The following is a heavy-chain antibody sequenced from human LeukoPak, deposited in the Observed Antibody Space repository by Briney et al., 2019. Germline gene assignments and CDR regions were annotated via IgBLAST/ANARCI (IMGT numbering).Heavy chain of an antibody. CDR3: AREPGAVAGTDWYFDL. CDR2: ISSSGSTI. J-gene: IGHJ2*01. V-gene: IGHV3-48*03. Sequence: GGSLRLSCAASGFTFSSYEMNWVRQAPGKGLEWVSYISSSGSTIYYADSVKGRFTISRDNAKNSLYLQMNSLRAEDTAVYYCAREPGAVAGTDWYFDLWGRGTLVTVSS. D-gene: IGHD6-19*01. CDR1: GFTFSSYE.